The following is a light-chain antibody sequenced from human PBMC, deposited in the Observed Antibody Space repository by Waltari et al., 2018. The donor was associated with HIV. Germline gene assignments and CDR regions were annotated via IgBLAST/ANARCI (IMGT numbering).Light chain of an antibody. Sequence: QSVLTQPPSVSAAPGQKVTISCSGSSSNIGNNYVSWYQQLPGTSPRLLIYDTNKRPSEIPDRFSVSKSGASATLDITGLQTGDEADYYCGTWESSLCAAVFGGGTKLAVL. CDR2: DTN. J-gene: IGLJ2*01. CDR3: GTWESSLCAAV. CDR1: SSNIGNNY. V-gene: IGLV1-51*01.